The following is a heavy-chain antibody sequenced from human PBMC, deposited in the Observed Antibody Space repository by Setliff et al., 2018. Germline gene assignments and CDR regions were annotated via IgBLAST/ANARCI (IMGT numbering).Heavy chain of an antibody. CDR3: ARDPASPAAAGGWFDP. D-gene: IGHD6-13*01. Sequence: SETLSLTCTVSGGSISSYYWSWVRQPPGKGLEWIGYIYTSGSTNYNPSLKSRVTISVDTSKNQFSLKLSSVTAADTAVYYCARDPASPAAAGGWFDPWGQGTLVTVSS. CDR1: GGSISSYY. J-gene: IGHJ5*02. V-gene: IGHV4-4*08. CDR2: IYTSGST.